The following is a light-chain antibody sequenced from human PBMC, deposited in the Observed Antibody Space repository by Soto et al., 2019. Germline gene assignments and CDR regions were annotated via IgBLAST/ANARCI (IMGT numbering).Light chain of an antibody. Sequence: DIQVTQSPSSVSASVGDRVTITCRASQDISGYFAWYQHKPGRTPELLIHGASRLQSGVPARFSGSGSGTEFTLTISSLQPDDFATYYCQQYNSYSFGQGTKVDIK. CDR2: GAS. V-gene: IGKV1D-16*01. CDR3: QQYNSYS. J-gene: IGKJ1*01. CDR1: QDISGY.